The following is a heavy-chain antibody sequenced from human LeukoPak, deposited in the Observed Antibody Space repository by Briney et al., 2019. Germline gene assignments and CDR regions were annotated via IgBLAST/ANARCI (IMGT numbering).Heavy chain of an antibody. CDR2: ISSSSSYI. D-gene: IGHD1-26*01. V-gene: IGHV3-21*01. J-gene: IGHJ4*02. CDR1: GFTFSSYS. Sequence: GGSLRLSCAASGFTFSSYSMNWVRQAPGKGLEWVSSISSSSSYIYYADSVKGRFTISRDNAKNSLYLQMNSLRAEDTAVYYCAREPWGATPFDYWGQGTLVTVSS. CDR3: AREPWGATPFDY.